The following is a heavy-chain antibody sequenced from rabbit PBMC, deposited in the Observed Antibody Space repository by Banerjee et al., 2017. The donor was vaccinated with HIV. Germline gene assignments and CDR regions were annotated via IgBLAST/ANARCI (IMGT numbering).Heavy chain of an antibody. J-gene: IGHJ3*01. CDR2: ISSGGTT. V-gene: IGHV1S7*01. CDR1: GFDFSRYY. D-gene: IGHD1-1*01. Sequence: QLKESGGGLFKPGGSLKLSCKASGFDFSRYYMSWVRQAPGKGLEWIGYISSGGTTYYASWVNDRFTISRENAQNTLVLQLNSLTAADTATYFCARTASGDYNDLWGQGTLVTVS. CDR3: ARTASGDYNDL.